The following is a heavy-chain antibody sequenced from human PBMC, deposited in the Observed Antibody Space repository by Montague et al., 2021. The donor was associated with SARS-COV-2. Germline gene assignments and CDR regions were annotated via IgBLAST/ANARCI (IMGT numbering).Heavy chain of an antibody. CDR3: ARLYGSSFDY. V-gene: IGHV4-39*01. Sequence: SETLSLTCTVSGGSISGSTYYWGWIRQAPGKGLEWIGSIFHTGNTYYNPSLKSRVTISVDTSNDQFSLKMNSVTAADTAVYFCARLYGSSFDYWGQGTLVTVSS. J-gene: IGHJ4*02. D-gene: IGHD4-17*01. CDR1: GGSISGSTYY. CDR2: IFHTGNT.